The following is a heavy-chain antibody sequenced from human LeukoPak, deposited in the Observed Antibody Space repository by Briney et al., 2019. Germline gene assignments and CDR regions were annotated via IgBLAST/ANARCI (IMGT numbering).Heavy chain of an antibody. CDR3: ARDSLCSTTGCYYGMDV. CDR1: GFTLSNHW. J-gene: IGHJ6*02. D-gene: IGHD2-2*01. V-gene: IGHV3-7*03. Sequence: GGSLRLSCAASGFTLSNHWMTWVRQVPGRGPEWVANVNRDGSETYYLDSVKGRFTISRDNAKNSLYLQMNSLRADDTAVYYCARDSLCSTTGCYYGMDVWGQGTTVTVSS. CDR2: VNRDGSET.